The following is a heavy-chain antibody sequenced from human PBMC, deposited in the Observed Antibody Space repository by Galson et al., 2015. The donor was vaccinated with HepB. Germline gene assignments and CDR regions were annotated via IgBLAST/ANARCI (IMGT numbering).Heavy chain of an antibody. D-gene: IGHD5-24*01. V-gene: IGHV3-30-3*01. CDR1: GFTFSSYA. CDR3: ARDRVATIKGYFDY. Sequence: SLRLSCAASGFTFSSYAMHWVRQAPGKGLEWVAVISYDGSNKYYADSVKGRFTISRDNSKNTLYLQMNSLRAEDTAVYYCARDRVATIKGYFDYWAQGTLVTVSS. CDR2: ISYDGSNK. J-gene: IGHJ4*02.